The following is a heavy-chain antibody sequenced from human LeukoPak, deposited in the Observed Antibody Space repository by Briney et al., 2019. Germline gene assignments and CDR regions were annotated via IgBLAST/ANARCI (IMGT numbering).Heavy chain of an antibody. J-gene: IGHJ3*02. CDR1: GYSISSGYY. V-gene: IGHV4-38-2*02. D-gene: IGHD3-22*01. CDR3: ARANYYDNSGYSRGAFDI. CDR2: IFHRGTT. Sequence: PSETLSLTCTVSGYSISSGYYWGWIRQPPGKGLEWIGSIFHRGTTYYNPSLKSRVTISVDTSKNQFSLRLSSVTAADTAVYYCARANYYDNSGYSRGAFDIWGQGTMVTVSS.